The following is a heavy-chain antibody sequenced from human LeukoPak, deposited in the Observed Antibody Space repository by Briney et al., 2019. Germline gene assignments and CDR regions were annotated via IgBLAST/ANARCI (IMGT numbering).Heavy chain of an antibody. J-gene: IGHJ4*02. V-gene: IGHV3-21*01. CDR1: GFTFSSYS. D-gene: IGHD6-19*01. CDR2: ISSSSSYI. Sequence: GGSLRLSCAASGFTFSSYSMNWVRQAPGKGLEWVSSISSSSSYIYYADSVKGRFTISRDNAKNSLYLQMNSLRAEDTAVYYCARMGTGQWLRPLYYFDYWGQGTLVTVSS. CDR3: ARMGTGQWLRPLYYFDY.